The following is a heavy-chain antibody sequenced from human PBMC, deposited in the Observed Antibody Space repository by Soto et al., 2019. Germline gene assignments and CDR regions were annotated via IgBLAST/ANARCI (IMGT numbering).Heavy chain of an antibody. Sequence: PGGSLRLSCAASGFPFSSYNMYWVRQAPGKGLEWISYISNSSSAMFYADSVRGRFTISRDNAKNSLNLHMNSLRDEDTAVYFCARARGDRDYIWEIHRPLDYWGQGTQVTVSS. J-gene: IGHJ4*02. V-gene: IGHV3-48*02. D-gene: IGHD3-16*01. CDR1: GFPFSSYN. CDR3: ARARGDRDYIWEIHRPLDY. CDR2: ISNSSSAM.